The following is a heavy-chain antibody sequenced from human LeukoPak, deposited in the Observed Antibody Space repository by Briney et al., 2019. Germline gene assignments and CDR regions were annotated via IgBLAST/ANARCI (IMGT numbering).Heavy chain of an antibody. V-gene: IGHV3-23*01. CDR3: ANGRYNADYYYYYMDV. J-gene: IGHJ6*03. Sequence: GGSLRLSCAASGFTFSSYAMNWVRQAPGKGLEWVSAISGSGGSTYYADSVKGRFTISRDNSKNMLYLQMNSLRAEDTAVYYCANGRYNADYYYYYMDVWGKGTPVTVSS. D-gene: IGHD5-24*01. CDR2: ISGSGGST. CDR1: GFTFSSYA.